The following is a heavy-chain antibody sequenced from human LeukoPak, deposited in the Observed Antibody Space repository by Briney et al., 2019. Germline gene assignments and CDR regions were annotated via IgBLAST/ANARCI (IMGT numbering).Heavy chain of an antibody. CDR3: AGRDY. Sequence: SETLSLTCTVSGAPISNYYWSWIRQPAGKGLEWIGRAYTSGITNYNPSFRSRVTMSVDKSKNQLSLKLTSVTAADAAVYYCAGRDYWGQGTLVTVSS. CDR1: GAPISNYY. V-gene: IGHV4-4*07. CDR2: AYTSGIT. J-gene: IGHJ4*02.